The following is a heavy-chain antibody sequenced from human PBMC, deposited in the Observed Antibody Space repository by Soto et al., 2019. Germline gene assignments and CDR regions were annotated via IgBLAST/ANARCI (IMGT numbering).Heavy chain of an antibody. CDR1: GFTFSSYW. J-gene: IGHJ4*02. Sequence: GGSLRLSCAASGFTFSSYWMSWVRQAPGKGLEWVANIKQDGSEKYYVDSVKGRFTISRDNAKNSLNLQMNSLRAEDTAVYYCARVTDYYESSGYFDYWGQGTLVTVS. D-gene: IGHD3-22*01. V-gene: IGHV3-7*01. CDR2: IKQDGSEK. CDR3: ARVTDYYESSGYFDY.